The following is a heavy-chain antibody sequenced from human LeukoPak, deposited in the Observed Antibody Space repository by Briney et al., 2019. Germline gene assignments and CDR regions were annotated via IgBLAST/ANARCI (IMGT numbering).Heavy chain of an antibody. CDR2: IIPIFGTA. Sequence: SVKVSCKASGGTFSSYAISWVRQAPGQGLEWMGGIIPIFGTANYAQKFQGRVTITTDESTSTAYMELSSLRSEDTAVYYCARGRHIVVVPAAIPGDAFDIWGQGTMVTVSS. CDR3: ARGRHIVVVPAAIPGDAFDI. CDR1: GGTFSSYA. J-gene: IGHJ3*02. D-gene: IGHD2-2*02. V-gene: IGHV1-69*05.